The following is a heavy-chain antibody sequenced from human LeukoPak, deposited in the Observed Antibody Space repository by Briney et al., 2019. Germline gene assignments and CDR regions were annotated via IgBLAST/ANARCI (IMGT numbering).Heavy chain of an antibody. Sequence: SVKVSCKASGGTFSSYAISWVRQAPGQGLEWMGRIIPILGIANYAQKFQGRVTITADKSTSTAYMELSSLRSEDTAVYYCARTYCSGGSCPGLFSMDVWGQGTTVTVSS. J-gene: IGHJ6*02. D-gene: IGHD2-15*01. CDR2: IIPILGIA. CDR1: GGTFSSYA. V-gene: IGHV1-69*04. CDR3: ARTYCSGGSCPGLFSMDV.